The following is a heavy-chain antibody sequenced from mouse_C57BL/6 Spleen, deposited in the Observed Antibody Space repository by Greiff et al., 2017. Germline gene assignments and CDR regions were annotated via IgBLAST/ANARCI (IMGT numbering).Heavy chain of an antibody. CDR2: IYPGDGDT. D-gene: IGHD1-1*01. CDR3: ARNYYGSSYSVMDY. J-gene: IGHJ4*01. Sequence: VQLQQSGPELVKPGASVKISCKASGYAFSSSWMNWVKQRPGKGLEWIGLIYPGDGDTNYNGKFKGKATLTADKSSSTAYMQLSSLTSEDSAVYYCARNYYGSSYSVMDYWGQGTSVTVSS. V-gene: IGHV1-82*01. CDR1: GYAFSSSW.